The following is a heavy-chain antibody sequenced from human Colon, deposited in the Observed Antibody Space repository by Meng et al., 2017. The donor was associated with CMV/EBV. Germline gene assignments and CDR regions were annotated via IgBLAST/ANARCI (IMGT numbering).Heavy chain of an antibody. Sequence: GSLRLSCAVHGGPLNGYIWSWIRKTPGGRLEWIGEINYSEHTNYNPSLSGRVSIAIDKSNNQVSLRLTSVTAADTAVYYCARTMVGGVWGLGTPVTVSS. CDR2: INYSEHT. J-gene: IGHJ1*01. V-gene: IGHV4-34*01. CDR1: GGPLNGYI. CDR3: ARTMVGGV. D-gene: IGHD1-26*01.